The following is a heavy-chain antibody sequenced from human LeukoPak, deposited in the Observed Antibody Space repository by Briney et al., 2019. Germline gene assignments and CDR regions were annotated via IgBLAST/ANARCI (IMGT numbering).Heavy chain of an antibody. D-gene: IGHD3-10*01. CDR3: AREGLNMVRGVIPKEAWGWFDP. CDR1: DYSISSGYGYY. Sequence: SETLSLTCTVSDYSISSGYGYYWGWIRQPPGKGLEWIGFIFYSGTTNYNPSLKSRVTISVDTSKNQFSLKLSSVTAADTAVYYCAREGLNMVRGVIPKEAWGWFDPWGQGTLVTVSS. CDR2: IFYSGTT. V-gene: IGHV4-61*08. J-gene: IGHJ5*02.